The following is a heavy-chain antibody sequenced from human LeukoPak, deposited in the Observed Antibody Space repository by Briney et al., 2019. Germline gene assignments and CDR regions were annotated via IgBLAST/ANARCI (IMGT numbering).Heavy chain of an antibody. V-gene: IGHV3-43*02. D-gene: IGHD6-19*01. CDR1: GFTFDDYA. Sequence: GGSLRLSCTASGFTFDDYAMHWVRQAPGKGLDWVSLISGDGGITYYAGSVRGRFTISRDNSKNSLYLQMNSLRTEDTALYYCIKGADPLTWRMMTVAGTRFDYWGQGTLVTVSS. CDR2: ISGDGGIT. J-gene: IGHJ4*02. CDR3: IKGADPLTWRMMTVAGTRFDY.